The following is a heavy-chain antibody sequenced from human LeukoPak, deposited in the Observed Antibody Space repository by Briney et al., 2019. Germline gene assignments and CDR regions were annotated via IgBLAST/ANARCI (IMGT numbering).Heavy chain of an antibody. J-gene: IGHJ4*02. CDR1: GGTFSSYA. CDR3: ARSGGSYGLFDY. D-gene: IGHD1-26*01. Sequence: GASVKVSCKASGGTFSSYAISWVRQAPGQGLEWMGRIIPILGIANYAQKFQGRVTITADKSTCTAYMELSSLRSEDTAVYYCARSGGSYGLFDYWGQGTLVTVSS. V-gene: IGHV1-69*04. CDR2: IIPILGIA.